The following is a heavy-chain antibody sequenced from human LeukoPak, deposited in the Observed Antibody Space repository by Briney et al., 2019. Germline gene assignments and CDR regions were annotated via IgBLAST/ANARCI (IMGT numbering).Heavy chain of an antibody. CDR3: AKEVWYWFDP. J-gene: IGHJ5*02. V-gene: IGHV3-23*01. D-gene: IGHD2-8*02. CDR2: ISGSGGST. CDR1: GFTFNTLA. Sequence: GGSLRLSCAASGFTFNTLAVSWVRQAPGKGLEWVSAISGSGGSTYYADSVKGRFTISRDNSKNTLYLQMNSLRAEDTAVYYCAKEVWYWFDPWGQGTLVTVSS.